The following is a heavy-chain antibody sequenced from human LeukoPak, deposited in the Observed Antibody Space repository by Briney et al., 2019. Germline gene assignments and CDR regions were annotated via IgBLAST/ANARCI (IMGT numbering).Heavy chain of an antibody. V-gene: IGHV3-7*01. CDR2: IKQDGSEK. D-gene: IGHD6-19*01. CDR1: GFTFSSYW. Sequence: AGSLRLSCAASGFTFSSYWMSWVRQAPGKGLEWVANIKQDGSEKYYVDSVKGRFTISRDNAKNSLYLQMNSLRAEDTAVYYCARGEWLDPLYYYYMDVWGKGTTVTVSS. J-gene: IGHJ6*03. CDR3: ARGEWLDPLYYYYMDV.